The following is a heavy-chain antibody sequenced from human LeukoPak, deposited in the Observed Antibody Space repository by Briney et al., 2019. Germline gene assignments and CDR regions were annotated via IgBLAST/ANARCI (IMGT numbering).Heavy chain of an antibody. J-gene: IGHJ5*02. V-gene: IGHV1-46*01. CDR2: INPSGGST. Sequence: ASVKVSCKASGYTFTSYYMHWVRQAPGQGLEWMGIINPSGGSTSYAQKFQGRVTMTRDTSTSTVYMELSSLRSEDTAVYYCARIPIVGATSGWFDPWGQGTLVTVSS. CDR1: GYTFTSYY. D-gene: IGHD1-26*01. CDR3: ARIPIVGATSGWFDP.